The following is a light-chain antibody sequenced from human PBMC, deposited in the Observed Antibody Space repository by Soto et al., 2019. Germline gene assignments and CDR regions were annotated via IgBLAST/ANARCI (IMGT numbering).Light chain of an antibody. CDR2: SNN. J-gene: IGLJ2*01. Sequence: QSVLTQPPSASGTPGQRVTISCSGSSSNIGDNTVNWYQQLPGTAPKLLIYSNNQRPSGVPDRFSGSKSGTSASLAISGLRSEDEADYYCAAWDDSLNGQVVFGGGTKLTVL. CDR3: AAWDDSLNGQVV. V-gene: IGLV1-44*01. CDR1: SSNIGDNT.